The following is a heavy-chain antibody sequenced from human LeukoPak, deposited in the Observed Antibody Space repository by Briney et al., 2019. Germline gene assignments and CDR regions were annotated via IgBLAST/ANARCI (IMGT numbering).Heavy chain of an antibody. D-gene: IGHD5-24*01. CDR2: IGTADDT. CDR3: ARGGSQMEVDY. Sequence: GGSLRLSCAASEFTFSSYDMHWVRQATGKGLEWVSAIGTADDTYYPGSVKGRFTISRENAKNSLYLQMNSLRAGDTAVYYCARGGSQMEVDYWGQGTLVTVSP. J-gene: IGHJ4*02. CDR1: EFTFSSYD. V-gene: IGHV3-13*01.